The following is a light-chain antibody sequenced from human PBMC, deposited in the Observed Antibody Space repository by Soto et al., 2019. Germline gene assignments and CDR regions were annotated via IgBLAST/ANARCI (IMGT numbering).Light chain of an antibody. CDR2: GAS. V-gene: IGKV3-20*01. J-gene: IGKJ4*02. CDR1: QSVGSSY. CDR3: QQYGSAPLT. Sequence: EIVLTQSPGTLSLSPGERATLSCRASQSVGSSYLAWYQQKPGQAPRLLIYGASSRATGFPDRFSGSGSGTDFTLSISRLEPEDFAVYYYQQYGSAPLTGGGGPKLEI.